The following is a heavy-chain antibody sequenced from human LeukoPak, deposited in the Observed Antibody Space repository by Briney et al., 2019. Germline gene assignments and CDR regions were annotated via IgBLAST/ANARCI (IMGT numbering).Heavy chain of an antibody. Sequence: GGSLRLSCAASGFTVSSNYMSWVRQAPGKGLEWVSVIYSGGSTYYADSVKGRFTIPRDNAKNSLYLQMNSLRAEDTAVYYCARAFTVTTWTYYYYGMDVWGQGTTVTVSS. CDR3: ARAFTVTTWTYYYYGMDV. V-gene: IGHV3-53*01. CDR1: GFTVSSNY. J-gene: IGHJ6*02. D-gene: IGHD4-17*01. CDR2: IYSGGST.